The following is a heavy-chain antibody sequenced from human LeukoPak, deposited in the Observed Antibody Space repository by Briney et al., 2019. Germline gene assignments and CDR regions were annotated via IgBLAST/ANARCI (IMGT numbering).Heavy chain of an antibody. CDR2: IYHSGST. V-gene: IGHV4-39*01. CDR1: GGSISSYY. D-gene: IGHD4-17*01. CDR3: ARHYGP. Sequence: TSETLSLTCTVSGGSISSYYWSWIRQPPGKGLEWIGSIYHSGSTYYNPSLKSRVTISVDTSRNQFSLNLSSVTAADTAVYYCARHYGPWGQGTLVAVSS. J-gene: IGHJ5*02.